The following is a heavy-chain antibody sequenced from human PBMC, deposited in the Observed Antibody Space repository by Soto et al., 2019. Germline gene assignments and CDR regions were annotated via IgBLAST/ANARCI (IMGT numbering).Heavy chain of an antibody. CDR3: ARVGGYSYHLYGMDV. CDR2: IDHGGST. CDR1: GGSFSGYY. Sequence: SETLSLTCAVYGGSFSGYYWSLIRQPPGKGLECIWEIDHGGSTNYNPSLESRVTISFDTSRNQFSLKLKSVTAADTAVYFCARVGGYSYHLYGMDVWGQGTTVTV. J-gene: IGHJ6*02. V-gene: IGHV4-34*01. D-gene: IGHD5-18*01.